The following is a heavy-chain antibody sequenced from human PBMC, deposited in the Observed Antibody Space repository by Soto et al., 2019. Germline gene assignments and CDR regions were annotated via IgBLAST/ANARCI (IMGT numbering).Heavy chain of an antibody. D-gene: IGHD2-2*01. CDR3: ARQYRSDCSSTSCTSPYYYYGMDV. CDR2: IYPGDSDT. V-gene: IGHV5-51*01. J-gene: IGHJ6*02. CDR1: GYSFTSYW. Sequence: GESLKISCKGSGYSFTSYWIGWVRQMPGKGPEWMGIIYPGDSDTRYSPSFQGQVTISADKSISTAYLQWSSLKASDTAMYYCARQYRSDCSSTSCTSPYYYYGMDVWGQGTTVTVSS.